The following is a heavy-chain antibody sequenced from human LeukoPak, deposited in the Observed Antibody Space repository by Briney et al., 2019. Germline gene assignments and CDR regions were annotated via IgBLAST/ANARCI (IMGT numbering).Heavy chain of an antibody. Sequence: GESLKISCKGSGYSFTSYWIGWVRQMPGKGLEWMGIIYPGDSDTRYSPSLQGQVTISADKSISTAYLQWSSLNASDTAMYYCAKVRDNYLTDYWGQGTLVTVSS. CDR3: AKVRDNYLTDY. J-gene: IGHJ4*02. CDR2: IYPGDSDT. V-gene: IGHV5-51*01. CDR1: GYSFTSYW. D-gene: IGHD3-10*01.